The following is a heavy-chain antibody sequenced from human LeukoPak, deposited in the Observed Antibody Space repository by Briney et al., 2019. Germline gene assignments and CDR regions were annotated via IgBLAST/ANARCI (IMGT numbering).Heavy chain of an antibody. J-gene: IGHJ3*02. D-gene: IGHD3-9*01. Sequence: SETLSLTCTVSGGSISSYYWSWIRQPPGKGLEWIGYIYYSGSTNYNPSLKSRVTISVDTSKNQFSLKLKSVTAADTAIYYCAGVGGTTSNPSPNIFPIGGQGTMVAVSS. CDR1: GGSISSYY. CDR3: AGVGGTTSNPSPNIFPI. CDR2: IYYSGST. V-gene: IGHV4-59*12.